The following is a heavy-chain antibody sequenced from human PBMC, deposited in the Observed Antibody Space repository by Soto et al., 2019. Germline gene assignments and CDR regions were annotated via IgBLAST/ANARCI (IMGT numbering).Heavy chain of an antibody. D-gene: IGHD3-3*01. V-gene: IGHV3-33*01. CDR1: GFTFSSYG. Sequence: PGGSLRLSCAASGFTFSSYGMHWVRQAPGKGLEWVAVIWYDGSNKYYADSVKGRFTISRDNSKNTLYLQMNSLRAEDTAVYYCARGRAEWIYFDYWGQGTLVTVSS. CDR3: ARGRAEWIYFDY. J-gene: IGHJ4*02. CDR2: IWYDGSNK.